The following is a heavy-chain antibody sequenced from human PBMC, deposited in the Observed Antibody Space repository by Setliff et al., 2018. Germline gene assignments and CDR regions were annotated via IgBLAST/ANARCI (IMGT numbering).Heavy chain of an antibody. J-gene: IGHJ3*02. V-gene: IGHV3-7*01. CDR3: ARIAEYDTIDM. CDR1: GFTFSSFW. Sequence: LRLSCAASGFTFSSFWMSWVRQSPGKGLAWVANIKQDGTKQYYVDSVKGRFTISRDNAKNSLYLQMNSLRVEDTAVYYCARIAEYDTIDMWGQGTMVTVSS. CDR2: IKQDGTKQ.